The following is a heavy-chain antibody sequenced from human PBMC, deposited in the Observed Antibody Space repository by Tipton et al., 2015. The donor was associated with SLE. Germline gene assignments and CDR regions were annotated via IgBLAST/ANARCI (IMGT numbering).Heavy chain of an antibody. J-gene: IGHJ3*02. Sequence: TLSLTCTVSGVSLSGSSYYWSWIRQPAGKGLEWIGRIYTDGTTNYNPSLTSRVTMSVDTSKKQFSLRLGSVTAADTAVYYCARSHYDSSGFDALDIWGQGTMVTVSS. D-gene: IGHD3-22*01. CDR1: GVSLSGSSYY. CDR3: ARSHYDSSGFDALDI. CDR2: IYTDGTT. V-gene: IGHV4-61*02.